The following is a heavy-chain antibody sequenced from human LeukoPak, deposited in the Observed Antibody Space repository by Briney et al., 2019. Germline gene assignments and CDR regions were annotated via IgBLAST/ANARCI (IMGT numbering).Heavy chain of an antibody. CDR2: GYYSGST. Sequence: PSETLSLTCTVSGASTSSSYWSWIRQSPGKGLEWIGYGYYSGSTYYNPSLRSRVTISVDMSKNQFSLRLNSVTAADTAVYYCARPIYTNSWYAFDIWGQGTTVTVSS. CDR1: GASTSSSY. V-gene: IGHV4-59*08. CDR3: ARPIYTNSWYAFDI. D-gene: IGHD6-13*01. J-gene: IGHJ3*02.